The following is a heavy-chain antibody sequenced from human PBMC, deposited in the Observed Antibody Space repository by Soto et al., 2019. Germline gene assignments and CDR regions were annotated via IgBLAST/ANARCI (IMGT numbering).Heavy chain of an antibody. CDR1: GGTFSNNI. CDR3: ASRVLSYTSSCSTFDI. D-gene: IGHD6-13*01. CDR2: IIPTDGMA. V-gene: IGHV1-69*02. J-gene: IGHJ3*02. Sequence: QVPLVQSGAEVKKPGSSVKVSCKASGGTFSNNIISWVRQAPGQGLEWMGRIIPTDGMANYPQKFQGRVTISADKFTNTTYTELCSLKSEDSSLFFCASRVLSYTSSCSTFDIRGQGTMVSVSS.